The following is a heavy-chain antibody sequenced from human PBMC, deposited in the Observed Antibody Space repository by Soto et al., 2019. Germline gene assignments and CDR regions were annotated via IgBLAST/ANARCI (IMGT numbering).Heavy chain of an antibody. J-gene: IGHJ3*02. CDR1: GGSISNGGYS. Sequence: QLQLQESGSGLVKPSQTLSLTCDVSGGSISNGGYSWTWIRQPPGKGLEWIGYIYHSGSTSHNPSLRCRVTISVDRSKNQFSLKVRSVTTADTAVYYCARGVGAHDAFDIWGQGTLVTVSS. CDR2: IYHSGST. V-gene: IGHV4-30-2*01. D-gene: IGHD2-15*01. CDR3: ARGVGAHDAFDI.